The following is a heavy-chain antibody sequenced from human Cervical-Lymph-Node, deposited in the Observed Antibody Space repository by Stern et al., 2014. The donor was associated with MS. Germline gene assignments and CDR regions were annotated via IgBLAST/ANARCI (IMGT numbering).Heavy chain of an antibody. D-gene: IGHD1-1*01. CDR1: GYTFTSHW. Sequence: EVQLVQSGAEVKKPGESVKISCEGSGYTFTSHWIAWVRQVPGKGLEWMGIIYPGDSDTRYSPSFQGRVTISADRSISTAYLQWRTLRASDTAMYYCARRGTTGMIDGFDIWGQGSMVTVSS. V-gene: IGHV5-51*01. CDR3: ARRGTTGMIDGFDI. CDR2: IYPGDSDT. J-gene: IGHJ3*02.